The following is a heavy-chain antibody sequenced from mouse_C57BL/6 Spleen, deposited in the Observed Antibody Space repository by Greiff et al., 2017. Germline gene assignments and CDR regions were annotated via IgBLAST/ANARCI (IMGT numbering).Heavy chain of an antibody. CDR1: GYTFTDYY. Sequence: EVKLQQSGPELVKPGASVKISCKASGYTFTDYYMNWVKQSHGKSLEWIGDINPNNGGTSYNQKFKGKATLTVDKSSSTAYMELRSLTSEDSAVYYCAREMRVYDYDEFAYWGQGTLVTVSA. D-gene: IGHD2-4*01. J-gene: IGHJ3*01. CDR2: INPNNGGT. CDR3: AREMRVYDYDEFAY. V-gene: IGHV1-26*01.